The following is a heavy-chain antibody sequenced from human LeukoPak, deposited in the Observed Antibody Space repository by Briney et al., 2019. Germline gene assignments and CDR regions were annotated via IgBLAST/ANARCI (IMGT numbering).Heavy chain of an antibody. J-gene: IGHJ4*02. Sequence: SETLSLTCAVYGGSFGDYYWSWIRQPPGKGLEWIGEINHSGSTNYNPSLKSRVTISVDTSKNQFSLKLSSVTAADTAVYYCARSIAARPEPNYWGQGTLVTVSS. V-gene: IGHV4-34*01. CDR3: ARSIAARPEPNY. CDR2: INHSGST. D-gene: IGHD6-6*01. CDR1: GGSFGDYY.